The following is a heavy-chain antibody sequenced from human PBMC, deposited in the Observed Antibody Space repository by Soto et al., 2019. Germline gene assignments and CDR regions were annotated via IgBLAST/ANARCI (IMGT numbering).Heavy chain of an antibody. CDR2: VYNNGGT. CDR3: ARGYYYDTSGYYSAFDI. Sequence: SETLSLTCTVSGGSISSDYWSWIRQPPGKGLEWVGYVYNNGGTKYNPSLKSRVTISVDTSNNQFSLKLTSVTAADTAVYYCARGYYYDTSGYYSAFDIWGQGTMVTVSS. D-gene: IGHD3-22*01. V-gene: IGHV4-59*01. CDR1: GGSISSDY. J-gene: IGHJ3*02.